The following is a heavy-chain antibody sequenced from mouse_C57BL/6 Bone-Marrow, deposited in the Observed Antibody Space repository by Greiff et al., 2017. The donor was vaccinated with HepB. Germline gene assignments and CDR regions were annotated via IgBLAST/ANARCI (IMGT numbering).Heavy chain of an antibody. D-gene: IGHD2-5*01. CDR1: GYSITSDY. Sequence: EVHLVESGPGLAKPSQTLSLTCSVTGYSITSDYWNWIRKFPGNKLEYMGYISYSGSTYYNPSLKSRISITRDTSKNQYYLQLNSVTTEDTATYYCARFNYSNYVDFDVWGTGTTVTVSS. J-gene: IGHJ1*03. CDR2: ISYSGST. V-gene: IGHV3-8*01. CDR3: ARFNYSNYVDFDV.